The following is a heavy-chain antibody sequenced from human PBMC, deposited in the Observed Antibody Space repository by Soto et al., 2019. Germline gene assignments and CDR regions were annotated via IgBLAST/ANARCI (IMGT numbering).Heavy chain of an antibody. V-gene: IGHV1-3*01. CDR3: ARDPSYYGMDV. CDR1: GYTFTSYA. Sequence: CKASGYTFTSYAMHWVRQAPGQRLEWMGWINAGNGNTKYSQKFQGRVTITRDTSASTAYMELSSLRSEDTAVYYCARDPSYYGMDVWGQGTTVTVSS. J-gene: IGHJ6*02. CDR2: INAGNGNT.